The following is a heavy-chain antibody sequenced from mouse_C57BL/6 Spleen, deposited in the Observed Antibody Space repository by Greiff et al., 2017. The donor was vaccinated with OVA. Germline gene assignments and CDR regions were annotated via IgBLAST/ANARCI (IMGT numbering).Heavy chain of an antibody. Sequence: QVQLQQPGAELVMPGASVKLSCKASGYTFNSYWMHWVKQRPGQGLEWIGEIDPSDSYTNYNQKFKGKSTLTVDKSSSTAYMQLSSLTSEDSAVYYCARYGTATGIGDVWGTGTTVTVSS. D-gene: IGHD4-1*01. V-gene: IGHV1-69*01. CDR3: ARYGTATGIGDV. CDR1: GYTFNSYW. J-gene: IGHJ1*03. CDR2: IDPSDSYT.